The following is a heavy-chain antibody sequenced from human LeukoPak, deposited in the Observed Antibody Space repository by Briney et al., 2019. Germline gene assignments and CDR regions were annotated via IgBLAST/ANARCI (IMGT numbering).Heavy chain of an antibody. J-gene: IGHJ4*02. CDR2: IYYSGST. V-gene: IGHV4-38-2*01. D-gene: IGHD2-2*01. CDR1: GYSVSTGYY. Sequence: SETLSLTCAVSGYSVSTGYYWAWIRQPPGKGLEWIGSIYYSGSTYYNPSLKSRVTISVDTSKNQFSLKLSSVTAADTAVYYCARRHATLWPPSYWGQGTLVTVSS. CDR3: ARRHATLWPPSY.